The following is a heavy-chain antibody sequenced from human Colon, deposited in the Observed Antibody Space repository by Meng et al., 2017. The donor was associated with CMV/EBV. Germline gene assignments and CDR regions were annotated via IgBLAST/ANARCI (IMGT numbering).Heavy chain of an antibody. J-gene: IGHJ4*02. D-gene: IGHD4-11*01. CDR2: ISHDRDNA. CDR3: VRDVPGDIDYIFDY. V-gene: IGHV3-74*01. CDR1: GLTLSRYW. Sequence: GGSLRLSCVASGLTLSRYWMHWVRQVPGEGPMWVARISHDRDNAIYADSVKGRFTASRDSTRNIVYLQMNSLRVDDTAIYFCVRDVPGDIDYIFDYWGQGARVTVSS.